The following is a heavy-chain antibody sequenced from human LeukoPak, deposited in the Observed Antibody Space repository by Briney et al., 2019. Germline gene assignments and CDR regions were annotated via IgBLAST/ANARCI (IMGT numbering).Heavy chain of an antibody. CDR1: GYTLTELS. CDR2: FDPEDGET. Sequence: ASVKVSCKVSGYTLTELSMHWVRQAPGKGLEWMGGFDPEDGETIYAQKFQGRVTMTEDTSTDTAYMELSSLRSEDTAVYYCATSQWLKTGDYHGMDVWGQGTTVTVSS. V-gene: IGHV1-24*01. J-gene: IGHJ6*02. D-gene: IGHD6-19*01. CDR3: ATSQWLKTGDYHGMDV.